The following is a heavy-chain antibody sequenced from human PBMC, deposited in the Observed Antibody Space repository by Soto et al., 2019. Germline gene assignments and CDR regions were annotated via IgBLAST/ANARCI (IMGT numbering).Heavy chain of an antibody. CDR3: ARVHSGSYYFMYWFDP. CDR1: GYTFTSYG. CDR2: ISAYNGNT. V-gene: IGHV1-18*01. D-gene: IGHD1-26*01. J-gene: IGHJ5*02. Sequence: SVKVSCKASGYTFTSYGISWVRQAPGQGLEWMGWISAYNGNTNYAQKLQGRVTMTTDTSTSTAYMELRSLRSDDTAVYYCARVHSGSYYFMYWFDPWGQGTLVTVSS.